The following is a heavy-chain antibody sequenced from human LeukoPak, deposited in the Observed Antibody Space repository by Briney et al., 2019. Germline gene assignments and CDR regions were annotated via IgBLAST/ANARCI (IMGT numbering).Heavy chain of an antibody. CDR3: ASNFQSYHFDY. Sequence: GSSVKVSCKASGGTFSSYAISWVRQAPGQGLEWMGGIIPIFGTANYAQKFQGRVTITADKYTSTAYMELSSLRSEDTAVYYCASNFQSYHFDYWGQGTLVTVSS. V-gene: IGHV1-69*06. CDR2: IIPIFGTA. J-gene: IGHJ4*02. D-gene: IGHD3-10*01. CDR1: GGTFSSYA.